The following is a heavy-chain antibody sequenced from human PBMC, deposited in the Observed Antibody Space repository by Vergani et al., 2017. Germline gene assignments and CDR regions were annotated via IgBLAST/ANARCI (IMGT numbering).Heavy chain of an antibody. CDR1: GFTFSSYS. CDR2: ISSSSSTI. Sequence: EVQLVESGGGLVQPGGSLRLSCAASGFTFSSYSMNWVRQAPGKGLEWVSYISSSSSTIYYADSVKGRFTISRDNAKNSLYLQMNRLRAEDTAVYYCARVSGSYCGYWGQGTLVTVSS. CDR3: ARVSGSYCGY. V-gene: IGHV3-48*01. D-gene: IGHD1-26*01. J-gene: IGHJ4*02.